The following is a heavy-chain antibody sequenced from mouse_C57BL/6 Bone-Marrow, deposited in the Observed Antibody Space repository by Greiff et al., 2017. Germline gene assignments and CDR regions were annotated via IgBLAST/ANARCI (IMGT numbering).Heavy chain of an antibody. CDR3: AIFITTLVAAFDY. V-gene: IGHV3-8*01. CDR1: GYSITSDY. Sequence: EVKVVESGPGLAKPSQTLSLTCSVTGYSITSDYWNWIRKFPGNKLEYMGYISYSGSTYYNPYLKRRLSITRDTSKNPYYLQLNSVTTEDTATYYWAIFITTLVAAFDYWGQGTTLTVSS. CDR2: ISYSGST. J-gene: IGHJ2*01. D-gene: IGHD1-1*01.